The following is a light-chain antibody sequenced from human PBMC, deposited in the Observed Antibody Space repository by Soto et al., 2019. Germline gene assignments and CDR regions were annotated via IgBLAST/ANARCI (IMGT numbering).Light chain of an antibody. CDR3: QSYDGSLSGGV. V-gene: IGLV1-40*01. Sequence: QSVLTQPPSVSGAPGQRVTISCTGSSSNIGAGYDVHWYQQLPGTAPKLLIYGNSNRPSGVPDRFSGSKSGTSASLAITGRQGEDEADYYCQSYDGSLSGGVFGGGTQLTV. CDR1: SSNIGAGYD. J-gene: IGLJ2*01. CDR2: GNS.